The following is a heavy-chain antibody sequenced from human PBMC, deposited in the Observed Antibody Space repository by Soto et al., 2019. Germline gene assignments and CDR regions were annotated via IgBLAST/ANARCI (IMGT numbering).Heavy chain of an antibody. CDR3: ARLKEYPLAFDFDY. CDR1: GYTFTSYG. CDR2: ISAYNGNT. J-gene: IGHJ4*02. D-gene: IGHD2-2*01. Sequence: ASVKVSCKASGYTFTSYGISWVRQAPGQGLEWMGWISAYNGNTNYAQKFQGRVTMTTDTSTSTAYMELRSLRSDDTAVYYCARLKEYPLAFDFDYWGQGTLVTVSS. V-gene: IGHV1-18*01.